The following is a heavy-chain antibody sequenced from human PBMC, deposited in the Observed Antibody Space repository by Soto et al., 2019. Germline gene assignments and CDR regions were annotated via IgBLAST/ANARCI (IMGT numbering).Heavy chain of an antibody. D-gene: IGHD1-26*01. V-gene: IGHV1-18*01. CDR3: AGGGSYYEDVIHGAFDS. Sequence: QVQLVQSGAEVRKPGASVKVSCKASGYTFTTYGISWVRQAPGQGLEWMGWISPYNGNTNYAQKLQGRVTMTTDTSTSTADMELRSLRSDDTAVYYCAGGGSYYEDVIHGAFDSWGQGTMVTVSS. CDR2: ISPYNGNT. CDR1: GYTFTTYG. J-gene: IGHJ3*02.